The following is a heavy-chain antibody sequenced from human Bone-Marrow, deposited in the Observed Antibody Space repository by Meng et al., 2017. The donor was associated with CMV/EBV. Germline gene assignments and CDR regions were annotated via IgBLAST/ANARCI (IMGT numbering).Heavy chain of an antibody. Sequence: SVKVSCKASGGTFSSYTISWVRQAPGQGLEWMGRIIPILGIANYAQKFQGRVTITADKSTSTAYMELSSLRSEDTAVYYCARCLSDYHIFTGRVNYYGMDVWGQGTTVTVSS. V-gene: IGHV1-69*02. CDR2: IIPILGIA. D-gene: IGHD3-9*01. CDR3: ARCLSDYHIFTGRVNYYGMDV. J-gene: IGHJ6*02. CDR1: GGTFSSYT.